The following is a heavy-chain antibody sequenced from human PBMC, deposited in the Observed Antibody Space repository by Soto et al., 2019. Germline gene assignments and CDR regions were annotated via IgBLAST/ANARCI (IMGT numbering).Heavy chain of an antibody. D-gene: IGHD3-3*01. CDR1: GFTFGDYA. V-gene: IGHV3-49*03. CDR2: IRSKAYGGTT. CDR3: TVYDFWSGYPPY. J-gene: IGHJ4*02. Sequence: PGGSLRLSCTASGFTFGDYAMSWFRQAPGKGLEWVGFIRSKAYGGTTEYAASVKGRFTISRDDSKSIAYLQMNSLKTEDTAVYYCTVYDFWSGYPPYWGQGTLVTVSS.